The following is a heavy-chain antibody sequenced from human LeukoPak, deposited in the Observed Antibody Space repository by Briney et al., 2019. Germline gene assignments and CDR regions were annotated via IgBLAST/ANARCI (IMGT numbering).Heavy chain of an antibody. V-gene: IGHV3-30*18. CDR1: GFTFSSYG. J-gene: IGHJ6*02. Sequence: GGSLRLSCAASGFTFSSYGMHWVRQAPGKGLEWVAVISYDGSNKYYADSVKGRFTISRDNSKNTLYLQMNSLRAEDTAVYYCAKTYSSGWDYYGMDVWGQGTTVTVSS. CDR2: ISYDGSNK. CDR3: AKTYSSGWDYYGMDV. D-gene: IGHD6-19*01.